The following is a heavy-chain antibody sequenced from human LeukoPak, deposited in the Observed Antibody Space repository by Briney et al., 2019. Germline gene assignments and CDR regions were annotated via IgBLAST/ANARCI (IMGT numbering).Heavy chain of an antibody. D-gene: IGHD3-22*01. CDR1: GFTFSSYG. V-gene: IGHV3-30*18. J-gene: IGHJ4*02. Sequence: PGGSLRLSCAASGFTFSSYGMHWVRQAPGKGLEWVAVISYDGSNKYYADSVKGRFTISRDNSKNTLYLQMNSLRAEDTAVYYCAKSYYDSSGYNVLDYWGQGTLVTVSS. CDR3: AKSYYDSSGYNVLDY. CDR2: ISYDGSNK.